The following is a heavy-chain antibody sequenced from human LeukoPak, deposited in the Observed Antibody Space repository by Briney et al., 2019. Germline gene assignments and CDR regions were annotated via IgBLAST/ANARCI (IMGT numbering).Heavy chain of an antibody. D-gene: IGHD6-19*01. Sequence: GGSLRLSCAASGFTFSSYWMHWVRQAPGKGLAWVSRINSDGSSASYADSVKGRFTISRDNAKNTLYLQMNSLRAEDTAVYYCARDHQWLVIDYWGQGTLVTVSS. CDR3: ARDHQWLVIDY. J-gene: IGHJ4*02. V-gene: IGHV3-74*01. CDR2: INSDGSSA. CDR1: GFTFSSYW.